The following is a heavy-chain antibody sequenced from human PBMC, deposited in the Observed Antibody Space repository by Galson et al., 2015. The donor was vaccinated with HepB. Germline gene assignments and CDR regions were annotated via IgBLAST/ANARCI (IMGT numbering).Heavy chain of an antibody. J-gene: IGHJ4*02. V-gene: IGHV3-21*01. CDR2: ISSSSSYI. CDR1: GFTFSSYS. Sequence: SLRLSCAASGFTFSSYSMNWVRQAPGKGLEWVSSISSSSSYIYYADSVKGRFTISRDNSKNTLYLQMNSLRAEDTAVYYCARDARRTENNFDYWGQGTLVTVSS. CDR3: ARDARRTENNFDY. D-gene: IGHD1/OR15-1a*01.